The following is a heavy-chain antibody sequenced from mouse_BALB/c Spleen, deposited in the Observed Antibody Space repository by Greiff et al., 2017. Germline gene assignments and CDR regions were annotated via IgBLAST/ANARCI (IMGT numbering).Heavy chain of an antibody. V-gene: IGHV14-3*02. J-gene: IGHJ1*01. CDR1: GFNIKDTY. CDR3: ARSGAYYYGSSSYWYFDV. Sequence: EVQLQQSGAELVKPGASVKLSCTASGFNIKDTYMHWVKQRPEQGLEWIGRIDPANGNTIYDPKFQGKASITADTSSNTAYLQLSSLTSEDTAVYYCARSGAYYYGSSSYWYFDVWGAGTTVTVSS. CDR2: IDPANGNT. D-gene: IGHD1-1*01.